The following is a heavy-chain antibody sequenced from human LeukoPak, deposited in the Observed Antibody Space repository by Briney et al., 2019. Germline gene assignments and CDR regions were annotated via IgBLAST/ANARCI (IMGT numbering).Heavy chain of an antibody. CDR1: GFTFSSYG. Sequence: GGSLRLSCAASGFTFSSYGMHWVRQAPGKGLEWVAVIWYDGSNKYYADSVKGRFTISRDNSKNTLYLQMNSLRAEDTAVYYCATLWEVEGRFFDYWGQGTLVTVSS. CDR2: IWYDGSNK. J-gene: IGHJ4*02. D-gene: IGHD5-24*01. CDR3: ATLWEVEGRFFDY. V-gene: IGHV3-33*01.